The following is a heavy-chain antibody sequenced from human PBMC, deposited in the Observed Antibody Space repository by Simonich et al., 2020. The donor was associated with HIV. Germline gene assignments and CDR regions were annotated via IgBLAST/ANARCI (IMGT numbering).Heavy chain of an antibody. CDR1: GASIINSRSYY. CDR3: ARSGYSSSWSHWYFDL. V-gene: IGHV4-39*07. CDR2: ISPSGTT. Sequence: QPQLQESGPRLVKPSETLSLTCTVSGASIINSRSYYWNWIRQPPGKGLEWIGSISPSGTTYYNPSLKSRVTISVDTSKNQFSLKMRSVTAADTAVYYCARSGYSSSWSHWYFDLWGRGTLVTVSS. J-gene: IGHJ2*01. D-gene: IGHD6-13*01.